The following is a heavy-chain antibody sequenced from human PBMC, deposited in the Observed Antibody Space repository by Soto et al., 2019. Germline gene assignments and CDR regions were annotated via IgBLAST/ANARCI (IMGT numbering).Heavy chain of an antibody. CDR1: GFTFSSYA. J-gene: IGHJ3*02. CDR2: ISGSGGST. D-gene: IGHD6-19*01. V-gene: IGHV3-23*01. Sequence: EVQLLESGGGLVQPGGSLRLSCAASGFTFSSYAMSWVRQAPGKGLEWVSAISGSGGSTYYADSVKGRFTSSRDNSKSTLYLQMNSRRGEDTAVNYCAKEHSGCWDDDFLGRGGFDIWGQGRMVTVS. CDR3: AKEHSGCWDDDFLGRGGFDI.